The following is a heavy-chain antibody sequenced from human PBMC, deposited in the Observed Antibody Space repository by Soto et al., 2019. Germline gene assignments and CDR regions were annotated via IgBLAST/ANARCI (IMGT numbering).Heavy chain of an antibody. Sequence: GRSLRLSCAASEFTCSGYGRSWVRQGPGKGLEWVSAISGSGGSTYYADAVKGRFTISRDNSKNTLYLQMNSLIAEDTAVYYCAKVVVRGVPLADYWGQGTLVTVSS. CDR1: EFTCSGYG. CDR3: AKVVVRGVPLADY. J-gene: IGHJ4*02. V-gene: IGHV3-23*01. CDR2: ISGSGGST. D-gene: IGHD3-10*01.